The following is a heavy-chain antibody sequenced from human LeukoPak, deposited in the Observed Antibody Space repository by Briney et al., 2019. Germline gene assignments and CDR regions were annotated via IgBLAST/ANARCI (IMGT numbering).Heavy chain of an antibody. J-gene: IGHJ6*03. CDR3: ARGVDYHYYYYMDF. CDR2: IKQDGSEK. V-gene: IGHV3-7*01. CDR1: GFTFSNYW. Sequence: GGSLRLSCAATGFTFSNYWLTWVRQAPGKGLEWVANIKQDGSEKHYVDSVKGRFTISRDNAKRSLYLQMNSLRAEDTAVFYCARGVDYHYYYYMDFWGKGTTVTVSS.